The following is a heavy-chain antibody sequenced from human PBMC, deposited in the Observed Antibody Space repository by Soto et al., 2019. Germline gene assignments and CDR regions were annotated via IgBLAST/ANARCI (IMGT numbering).Heavy chain of an antibody. CDR1: GGSIRDYF. Sequence: PSETLSLTCTVSGGSIRDYFWTWIRQPPGKGLEWIGYIYYSGRANYSPSLKSRVSISVDRSKNHFSLQLRSVTAADTAVYYCARVGGDDFGDSGGFDYWGQGTLVTVSS. CDR2: IYYSGRA. J-gene: IGHJ4*02. CDR3: ARVGGDDFGDSGGFDY. D-gene: IGHD4-17*01. V-gene: IGHV4-59*01.